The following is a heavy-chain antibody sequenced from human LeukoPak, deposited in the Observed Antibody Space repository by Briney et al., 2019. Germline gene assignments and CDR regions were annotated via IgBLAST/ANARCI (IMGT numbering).Heavy chain of an antibody. CDR1: GGSISSYY. CDR3: ARYLHCSSTSCRLVVDY. CDR2: IYYSGST. V-gene: IGHV4-59*01. D-gene: IGHD2-2*01. J-gene: IGHJ4*02. Sequence: SETLSLTCTVSGGSISSYYWSWIRQPPGKGLEWIGYIYYSGSTNYNPSLKSRVTISVDTSKNQFSLKLSSVTAADTAVYYCARYLHCSSTSCRLVVDYWGQGTLVTVSS.